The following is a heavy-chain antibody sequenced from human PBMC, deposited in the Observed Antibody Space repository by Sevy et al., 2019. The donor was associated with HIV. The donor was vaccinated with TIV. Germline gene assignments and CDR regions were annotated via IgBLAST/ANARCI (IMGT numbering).Heavy chain of an antibody. D-gene: IGHD3-10*01. V-gene: IGHV3-23*01. CDR3: AKDLNPSLPLLWFGELPTLDFDY. J-gene: IGHJ4*02. CDR2: ISGSGGST. CDR1: GFTFSSYA. Sequence: GGSLRLSCAASGFTFSSYAMSWVRQAPGKGLEWVSAISGSGGSTYYADSVKGRFTISRDNSKNTLYPQMNSLRAEDTAVYYCAKDLNPSLPLLWFGELPTLDFDYWGQGTLVTVSS.